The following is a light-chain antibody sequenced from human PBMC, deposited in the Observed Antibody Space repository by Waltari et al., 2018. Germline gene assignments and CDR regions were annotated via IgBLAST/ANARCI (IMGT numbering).Light chain of an antibody. Sequence: EIVMTQSPATLSVSPGERATLSCSASQSVSSNLAWYQQNPGQAPRLLIYGAYTRATGIPARFSGSGSGTEFTLTISSLQSEDFAVYYCQHYNNWPPWTFGQGTKVEIK. J-gene: IGKJ1*01. V-gene: IGKV3-15*01. CDR3: QHYNNWPPWT. CDR1: QSVSSN. CDR2: GAY.